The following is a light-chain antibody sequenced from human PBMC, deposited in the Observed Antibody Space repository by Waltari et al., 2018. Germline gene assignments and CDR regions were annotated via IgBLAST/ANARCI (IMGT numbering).Light chain of an antibody. Sequence: EIVLTQSPGTLSLSPGERATLSCRASQSVTSNYLGWYQQKPGQAPRLLSYGSSNRATGVPDRFRGSGSGTDCALTISRLEPEDLAVYYCQQDGFAPLTFGGGTKVEIK. CDR2: GSS. V-gene: IGKV3-20*01. CDR3: QQDGFAPLT. J-gene: IGKJ4*01. CDR1: QSVTSNY.